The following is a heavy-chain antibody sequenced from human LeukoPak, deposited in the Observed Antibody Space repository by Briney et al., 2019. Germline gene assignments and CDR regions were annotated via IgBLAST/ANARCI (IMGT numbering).Heavy chain of an antibody. V-gene: IGHV4-31*03. D-gene: IGHD4-11*01. CDR2: IYHSGST. Sequence: SEILSLTCTVSSGSITSGNHYWSWIRQHPGKGLEWIGFIYHSGSTYYNPSLKSRVTISVDTSKNQFSLKLSSVTAADTAVYYCARTTYSNYFDYWGQGTLVTVSS. CDR1: SGSITSGNHY. CDR3: ARTTYSNYFDY. J-gene: IGHJ4*02.